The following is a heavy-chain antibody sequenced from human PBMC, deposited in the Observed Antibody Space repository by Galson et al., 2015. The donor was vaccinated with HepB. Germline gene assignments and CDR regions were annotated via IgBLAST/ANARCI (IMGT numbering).Heavy chain of an antibody. D-gene: IGHD3-10*01. V-gene: IGHV3-23*01. CDR3: AKAGSSMVREFQYYFDY. CDR1: GFTLSSYA. Sequence: SLRLSCAASGFTLSSYAMYWVRQAPGKGLEWVSAISGSGGNTDYADSVKGRFTISRDNSKNTLYLQMNSLRAEDTAVYYCAKAGSSMVREFQYYFDYWGQGTLVTVSS. CDR2: ISGSGGNT. J-gene: IGHJ4*02.